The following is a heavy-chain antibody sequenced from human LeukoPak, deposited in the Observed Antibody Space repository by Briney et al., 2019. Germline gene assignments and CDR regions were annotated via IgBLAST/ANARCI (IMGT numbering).Heavy chain of an antibody. CDR1: GSTFSSYA. V-gene: IGHV3-30*04. Sequence: GGSLRLSCAASGSTFSSYAMHWVRQAPGKGLEWVAVISYDGSNKYYADSVKGRFTISRDNSKNTLYLQMNSLRAEDTAVYYCARELGGSCCDGAPFDYWGQGTLVTVSS. D-gene: IGHD2-15*01. J-gene: IGHJ4*02. CDR3: ARELGGSCCDGAPFDY. CDR2: ISYDGSNK.